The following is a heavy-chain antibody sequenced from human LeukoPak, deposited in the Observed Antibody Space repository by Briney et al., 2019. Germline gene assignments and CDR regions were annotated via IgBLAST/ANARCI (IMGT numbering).Heavy chain of an antibody. CDR3: ARWYSSGWSDFDY. CDR1: GFTFSDYY. Sequence: GGSLGLSCAASGFTFSDYYMSWIRQAPGKGLEWVAVISYDGSNKYYADSVKGRFTISRDNSKNTLYLQMNSLRAEDTAVYYCARWYSSGWSDFDYWGQGTLVTVSS. CDR2: ISYDGSNK. D-gene: IGHD6-19*01. V-gene: IGHV3-30*03. J-gene: IGHJ4*02.